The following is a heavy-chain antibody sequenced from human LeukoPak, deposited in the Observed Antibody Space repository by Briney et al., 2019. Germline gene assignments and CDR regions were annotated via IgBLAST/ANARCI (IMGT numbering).Heavy chain of an antibody. J-gene: IGHJ4*02. V-gene: IGHV3-30*18. CDR3: AKDAGSGSYGHYYFDY. CDR2: ISYDGRNT. CDR1: GFTFSNYG. Sequence: GGSLRLSCAASGFTFSNYGIHWVRQAPGKGLEWVALISYDGRNTYYADSVKGRFTISRDNSKNTLYLQMNSLRAEDTTVYYCAKDAGSGSYGHYYFDYWGQGTLVTVSS. D-gene: IGHD3-10*01.